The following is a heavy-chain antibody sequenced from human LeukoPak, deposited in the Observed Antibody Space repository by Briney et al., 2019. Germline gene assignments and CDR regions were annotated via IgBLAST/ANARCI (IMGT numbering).Heavy chain of an antibody. Sequence: SETLSLTCTVSGGSISSSSYYWGWIRQPPGKGLEWIGSIYYSGSTYYNPSLKSRVTISVDTSKNQFSLKLSSVTAADTAVYYCARYYYGSGSYRGSYYFDYWGQGTLVTVSS. D-gene: IGHD3-10*01. CDR2: IYYSGST. CDR1: GGSISSSSYY. CDR3: ARYYYGSGSYRGSYYFDY. J-gene: IGHJ4*02. V-gene: IGHV4-39*07.